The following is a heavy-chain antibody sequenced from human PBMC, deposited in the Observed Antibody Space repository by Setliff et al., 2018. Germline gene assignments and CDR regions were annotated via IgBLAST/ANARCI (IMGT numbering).Heavy chain of an antibody. CDR3: TTSPISSGWHSNFDYNMDV. J-gene: IGHJ6*02. V-gene: IGHV3-15*01. CDR1: GFTFSSYW. CDR2: IKSKTDGGTT. D-gene: IGHD6-19*01. Sequence: GGSLRLSCAASGFTFSSYWMHWVRQDPGKGLEWVGRIKSKTDGGTTDYAAPVKGRFTVSRDDSISTLYLQMNSLKTEDTAVYYCTTSPISSGWHSNFDYNMDVWGQGTTVTVSS.